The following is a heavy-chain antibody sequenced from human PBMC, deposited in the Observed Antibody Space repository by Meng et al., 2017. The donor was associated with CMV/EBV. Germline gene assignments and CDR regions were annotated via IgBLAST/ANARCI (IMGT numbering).Heavy chain of an antibody. CDR1: GGSISSGDYY. V-gene: IGHV4-30-4*08. CDR3: AREGDNPFDY. D-gene: IGHD2-21*02. Sequence: QASSQGSVKPSQTLPLTCTVSGGSISSGDYYWSQIRQPPGKGLEWIGYIYYSGSTYYNPSLKSRVTISVDTSKNQFSLKLSSVTAADTAVYYCAREGDNPFDYWGQGTLVTVSS. J-gene: IGHJ4*02. CDR2: IYYSGST.